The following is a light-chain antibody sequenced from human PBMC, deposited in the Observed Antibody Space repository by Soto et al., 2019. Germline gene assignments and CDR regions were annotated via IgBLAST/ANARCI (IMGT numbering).Light chain of an antibody. CDR2: GAS. J-gene: IGKJ1*01. CDR1: QSISSS. V-gene: IGKV3-15*01. CDR3: QQYNNWPRT. Sequence: EIVMPQSPATLSLSAWESATLSCKASQSISSSLACYQQKPGQAPRLLIYGASTRATGIPSRFSGSGSGTEFTLTISSLQSEDFAAYYCQQYNNWPRTFGQGTKVDIK.